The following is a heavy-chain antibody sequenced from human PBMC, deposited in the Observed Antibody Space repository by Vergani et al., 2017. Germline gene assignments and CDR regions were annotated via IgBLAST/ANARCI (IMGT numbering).Heavy chain of an antibody. D-gene: IGHD2-2*01. CDR1: GGTFSSYA. J-gene: IGHJ6*03. V-gene: IGHV1-69*01. Sequence: QVQLVQSGAEVKKPGSSVKVSCKASGGTFSSYAISWVRQAPGQGLEWMGGLIPIFGTANYAQKFQGRVTITADESTSTAYMELSSLRSEDTAVYYCARGVVVPANPLYYYYYYMDVWGKGTTVTVSS. CDR3: ARGVVVPANPLYYYYYYMDV. CDR2: LIPIFGTA.